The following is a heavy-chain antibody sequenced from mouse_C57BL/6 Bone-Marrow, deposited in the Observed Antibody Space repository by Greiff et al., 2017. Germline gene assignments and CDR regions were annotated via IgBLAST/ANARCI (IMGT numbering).Heavy chain of an antibody. CDR3: AREDYGSSQFAY. CDR2: ISDGGSYT. D-gene: IGHD1-1*01. V-gene: IGHV5-4*01. J-gene: IGHJ3*01. CDR1: GFTFSSYA. Sequence: EVKLVESGGGLVKPGGSLKLSCAASGFTFSSYAMSWVRQTPEKRLEWVATISDGGSYTYYPDNVKGRFPISRDNAKNNLYLQMSHLKSEDTAMYYCAREDYGSSQFAYWGQGTLVTVSA.